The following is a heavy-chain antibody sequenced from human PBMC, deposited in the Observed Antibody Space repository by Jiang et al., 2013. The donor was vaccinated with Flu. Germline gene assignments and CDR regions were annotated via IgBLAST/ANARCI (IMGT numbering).Heavy chain of an antibody. Sequence: KVSCKASGGTFSSYAISWVRQAPGQGLEWMGRIIPILGIANYAQKFQGRVTITADKSTSTAYMELSSLRSEDTAVYYCARWVRTDRDYFDYWGQGTLVTVSS. D-gene: IGHD2-21*01. V-gene: IGHV1-69*04. CDR2: IIPILGIA. CDR3: ARWVRTDRDYFDY. CDR1: GGTFSSYA. J-gene: IGHJ4*02.